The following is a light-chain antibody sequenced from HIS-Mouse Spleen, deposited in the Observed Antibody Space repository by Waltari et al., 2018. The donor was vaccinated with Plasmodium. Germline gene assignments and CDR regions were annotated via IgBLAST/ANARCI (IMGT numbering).Light chain of an antibody. J-gene: IGKJ2*01. CDR2: KVS. CDR1: QSLVYSDGKSY. V-gene: IGKV2-30*01. CDR3: MQGTHWPYT. Sequence: DDVMTQSPLSLPVTLGQPASISCRSSQSLVYSDGKSYLNWFQQRPGQSPRRLIYKVSNRDSGVPDRFGGSGSGTDFTLKISRVEAEDVGVYYCMQGTHWPYTFGQGTKLEIK.